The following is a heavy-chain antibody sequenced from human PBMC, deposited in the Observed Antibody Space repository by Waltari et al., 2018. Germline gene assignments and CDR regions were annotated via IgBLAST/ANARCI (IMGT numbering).Heavy chain of an antibody. CDR3: AREGKGGYGLDV. Sequence: QVQLVESGGGLVKPGGSLRVSCAASGFTFSDFYMSWIRQAPGKGLEWVSYISSSDSTIYYADSVRGRFTISRDNARNSLYLQMNNLRAEDTAVYYCAREGKGGYGLDVWGQGTTVTVSS. CDR1: GFTFSDFY. CDR2: ISSSDSTI. J-gene: IGHJ6*02. D-gene: IGHD6-13*01. V-gene: IGHV3-11*04.